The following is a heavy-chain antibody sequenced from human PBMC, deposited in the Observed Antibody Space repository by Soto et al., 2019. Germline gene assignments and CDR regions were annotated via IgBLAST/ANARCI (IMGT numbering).Heavy chain of an antibody. Sequence: SETLSLTCAVYGGSFSGYYWSWIRQPPGKGLEWIGEINHSGSTNYNPSLKSRVTISVDTSKNQFSLKLGSVTAADTAVYYCARVIVVVAATQNSGNWFDPWGQGTLVTVSS. CDR2: INHSGST. D-gene: IGHD2-15*01. J-gene: IGHJ5*02. V-gene: IGHV4-34*01. CDR3: ARVIVVVAATQNSGNWFDP. CDR1: GGSFSGYY.